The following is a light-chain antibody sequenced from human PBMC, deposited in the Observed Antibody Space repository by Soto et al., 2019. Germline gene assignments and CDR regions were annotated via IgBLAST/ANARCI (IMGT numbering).Light chain of an antibody. CDR2: DTF. J-gene: IGKJ1*01. CDR3: QQRVTWPWT. V-gene: IGKV3-11*01. Sequence: IVLTQSPATLSFSPGERATLSCRASQSIAIYLAWYQQRSGQSPRLLIYDTFNRAPGIPDRFSGSGSGTDFTLTISSLEPEDFAVYYCQQRVTWPWTFGQGTTVEIK. CDR1: QSIAIY.